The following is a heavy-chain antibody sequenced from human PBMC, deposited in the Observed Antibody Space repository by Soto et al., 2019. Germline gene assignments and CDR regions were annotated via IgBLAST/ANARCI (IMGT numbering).Heavy chain of an antibody. J-gene: IGHJ4*02. V-gene: IGHV1-46*01. CDR1: GYTFTSCY. Sequence: ASVKVSCKASGYTFTSCYMHWVRQAPGQGLEWMGIINPSGGTANYAQKFQGRVTITADESTSTAYMELSSLRSEDTAVYYCAIADSGSYYVTDYWGQGTLVTVSS. D-gene: IGHD1-26*01. CDR3: AIADSGSYYVTDY. CDR2: INPSGGTA.